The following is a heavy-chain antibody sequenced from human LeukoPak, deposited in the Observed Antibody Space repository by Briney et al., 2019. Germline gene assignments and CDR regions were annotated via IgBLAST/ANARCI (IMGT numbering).Heavy chain of an antibody. Sequence: PSETLSLTCTVSGGSISSYYWSWIRQPAGKGLEWIGRIYTSGSTNYNPSLKSRVTMSVDTSKNQFSLKLSSVTAADTAVYYCARDGQWETTHYYYMDVWGKGTTVTVSS. CDR1: GGSISSYY. CDR2: IYTSGST. D-gene: IGHD1-26*01. CDR3: ARDGQWETTHYYYMDV. V-gene: IGHV4-4*07. J-gene: IGHJ6*03.